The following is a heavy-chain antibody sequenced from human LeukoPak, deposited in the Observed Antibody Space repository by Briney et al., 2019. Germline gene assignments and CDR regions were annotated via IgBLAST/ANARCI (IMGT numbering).Heavy chain of an antibody. CDR3: ARDPEGGSYALRPYYMDV. J-gene: IGHJ6*03. D-gene: IGHD1-26*01. CDR2: RSYDGSNK. CDR1: GFTLSSYA. V-gene: IGHV3-30-3*01. Sequence: GGSLTLSCAASGFTLSSYAMHWVRQAPGKGLVWVAVRSYDGSNKYYADSVKGRFTISRDNSKNTLYLQMNSLRAEDTAVYYCARDPEGGSYALRPYYMDVWGKGTTVTVSS.